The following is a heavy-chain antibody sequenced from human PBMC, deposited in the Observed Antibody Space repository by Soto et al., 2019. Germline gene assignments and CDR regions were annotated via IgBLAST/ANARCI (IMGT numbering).Heavy chain of an antibody. CDR3: ARGEGTTVTHNFSC. J-gene: IGHJ4*02. CDR2: TYYRSKWYN. D-gene: IGHD4-4*01. CDR1: GDSASSNSAA. Sequence: SQTLSLTCAISGDSASSNSAAWNWIRQSPSRGLEWLGRTYYRSKWYNDYAVSVKSRITINPDTSKNQFSLQLNSVTPEDTAVYYCARGEGTTVTHNFSCWGQGTLVTVSS. V-gene: IGHV6-1*01.